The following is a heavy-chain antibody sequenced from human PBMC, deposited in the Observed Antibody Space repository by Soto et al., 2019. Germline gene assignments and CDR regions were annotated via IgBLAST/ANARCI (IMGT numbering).Heavy chain of an antibody. Sequence: GGSLRLSCAASGFTFSSYSMNWVRQAPGKGLEWVSSISSSSSYIYYADSVKGRFTISRDNAKNSLYLQMNSLRAEDTAVYYCARRANWGAFDIWGQGTMVTVSS. J-gene: IGHJ3*02. CDR1: GFTFSSYS. CDR3: ARRANWGAFDI. V-gene: IGHV3-21*01. D-gene: IGHD7-27*01. CDR2: ISSSSSYI.